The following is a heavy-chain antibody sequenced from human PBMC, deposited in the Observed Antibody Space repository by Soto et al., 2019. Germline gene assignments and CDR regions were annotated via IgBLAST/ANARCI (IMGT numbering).Heavy chain of an antibody. CDR3: ARVGHYYYGMDV. CDR1: GYTFTTYV. D-gene: IGHD3-3*01. V-gene: IGHV1-3*01. J-gene: IGHJ6*02. Sequence: QVQLVQSGAEVKKPGASVKVSCKASGYTFTTYVMHWVRQAPGQRLEWMGWINAGNDNTKYSQKFQGRVTITRDTSANTVDMELSSLSSEDTAVYYCARVGHYYYGMDVWGQGTTVTVSS. CDR2: INAGNDNT.